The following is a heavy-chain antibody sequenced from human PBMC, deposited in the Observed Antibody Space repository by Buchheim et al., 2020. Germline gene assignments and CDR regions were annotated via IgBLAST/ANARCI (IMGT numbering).Heavy chain of an antibody. CDR3: ARDARGIVVVPAAILSWYFDL. CDR2: IWYDGSNK. D-gene: IGHD2-2*02. CDR1: GFTFSSYG. Sequence: QVQLVESGGGVVQPGRSLRLSCAASGFTFSSYGMHWVRQAPGKGLEWVAVIWYDGSNKYYADSVKGRFTISRDNSKNTLYLQMNSLRAEDTAVYYCARDARGIVVVPAAILSWYFDLWGRGTL. J-gene: IGHJ2*01. V-gene: IGHV3-33*01.